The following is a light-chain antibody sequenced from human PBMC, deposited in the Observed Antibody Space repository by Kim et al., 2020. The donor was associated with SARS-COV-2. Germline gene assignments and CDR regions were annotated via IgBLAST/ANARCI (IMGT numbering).Light chain of an antibody. J-gene: IGLJ2*01. CDR2: DTC. V-gene: IGLV7-46*01. CDR3: MLSYSGGRCV. Sequence: QAVVTQEPSLTVSPGGTVTLTCGSSTVAVTSGHYHYWLQQKPVQAPRTLIYDTCNNHSGTPARFSGSLLGCKAAVTLSGAQPEDDAEYYCMLSYSGGRCVFSRRTQLTLL. CDR1: TVAVTSGHY.